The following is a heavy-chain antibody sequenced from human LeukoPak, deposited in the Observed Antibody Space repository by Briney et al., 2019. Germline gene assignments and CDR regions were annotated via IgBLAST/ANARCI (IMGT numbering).Heavy chain of an antibody. CDR3: AKGYSYGSY. J-gene: IGHJ4*02. CDR2: VSGSGGITT. D-gene: IGHD5-18*01. Sequence: GGSLRLSCAASGFTFSTYAMSWVRQAPGKGLEWVSTVSGSGGITTYYAESVKGRFTIPRDNSKNTLYLQMNSLRTEDTAVYYCAKGYSYGSYWGQGTLVTVSS. V-gene: IGHV3-23*01. CDR1: GFTFSTYA.